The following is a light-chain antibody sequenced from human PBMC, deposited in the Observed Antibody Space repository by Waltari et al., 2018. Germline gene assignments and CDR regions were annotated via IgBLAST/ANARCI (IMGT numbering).Light chain of an antibody. J-gene: IGKJ3*01. CDR3: QQTNSMSFT. V-gene: IGKV1-39*01. Sequence: DIQMTQSPSSLSASVGDTVPITCRASQRIGTYLNWYHQKAGKAPKVLMYAASSLQTGVPPRFSGSGSGTDFTLTIYTLQPEDFGTYFCQQTNSMSFTFGPGTTVEMK. CDR2: AAS. CDR1: QRIGTY.